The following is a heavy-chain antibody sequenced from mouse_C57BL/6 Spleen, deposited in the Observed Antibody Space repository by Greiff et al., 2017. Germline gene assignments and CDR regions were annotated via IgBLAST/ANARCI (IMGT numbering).Heavy chain of an antibody. CDR3: ARNYYSKEGAMDY. Sequence: QVQLKESGPELVKPGASVKISCKASGYAFSSSWMNWVKQRPGKGLEWIGRIYPGDGDTNYNGKFKGKATLTADKSSSTAYMQLSSLTSEDSAVYFCARNYYSKEGAMDYWGQGTSVTVSS. CDR2: IYPGDGDT. D-gene: IGHD2-5*01. V-gene: IGHV1-82*01. J-gene: IGHJ4*01. CDR1: GYAFSSSW.